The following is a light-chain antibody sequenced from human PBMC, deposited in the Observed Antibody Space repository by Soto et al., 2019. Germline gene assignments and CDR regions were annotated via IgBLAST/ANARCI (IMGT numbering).Light chain of an antibody. CDR3: SSYTPSNTLL. CDR1: SGDIGGYNY. Sequence: QSVLTQPASVSGSPGQSITISCTGTSGDIGGYNYVSWYQQHPGKAPKLMIYDVGDRPSGVSNRFSGSKSGNTASLTISGLRAEDEADYYCSSYTPSNTLLFGGGTKLTVL. J-gene: IGLJ2*01. CDR2: DVG. V-gene: IGLV2-14*01.